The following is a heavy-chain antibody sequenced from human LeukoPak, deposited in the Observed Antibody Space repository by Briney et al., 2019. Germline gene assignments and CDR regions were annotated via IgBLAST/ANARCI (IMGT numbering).Heavy chain of an antibody. Sequence: ASVKVSCKASGYTFPSYFMHWVRQAPGQGLEWMGIINPTGGSTTYAQKFQGRVTMTRDTSTSTVYMELSSLRSDDTAVYYCARRYCGGDCTFDWFDPWGQGTLVTVSS. V-gene: IGHV1-46*01. CDR1: GYTFPSYF. D-gene: IGHD2-21*02. J-gene: IGHJ5*02. CDR3: ARRYCGGDCTFDWFDP. CDR2: INPTGGST.